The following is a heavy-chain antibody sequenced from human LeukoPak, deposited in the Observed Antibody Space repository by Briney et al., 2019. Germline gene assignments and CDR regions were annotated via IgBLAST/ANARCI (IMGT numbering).Heavy chain of an antibody. D-gene: IGHD3-9*01. CDR2: ISWTSGSI. Sequence: PGGSLRLSCAASGFTFDDYAMHWVRQAPGKGLEWVSGISWTSGSIGYADSVKGRFTISRDNAKNSLYLQMNSLRVEDTALYYCAKGPYYDILTGYWDYWGQGTLVTVSS. J-gene: IGHJ4*02. CDR1: GFTFDDYA. CDR3: AKGPYYDILTGYWDY. V-gene: IGHV3-9*01.